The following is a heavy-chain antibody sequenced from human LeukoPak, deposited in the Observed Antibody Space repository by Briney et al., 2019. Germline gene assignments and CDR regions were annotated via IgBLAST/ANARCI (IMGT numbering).Heavy chain of an antibody. D-gene: IGHD6-13*01. J-gene: IGHJ4*02. CDR3: ARGPAEVGSSYVDY. Sequence: SETLSLTCTVSGGSVSSGSYYWSWIRQPPGKGLEWIGEINHSGSTNYNPSLKSRVTISVDTSKNQFSLKLSSVTAADTAVYYCARGPAEVGSSYVDYWGQGTLVTVSS. V-gene: IGHV4-61*01. CDR2: INHSGST. CDR1: GGSVSSGSYY.